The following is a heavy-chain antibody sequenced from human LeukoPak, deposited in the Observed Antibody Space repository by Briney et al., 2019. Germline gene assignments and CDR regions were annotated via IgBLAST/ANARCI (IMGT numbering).Heavy chain of an antibody. CDR3: ARERLPDDY. Sequence: GGSLRLSFAASGFSFSTYSMNWVRQAPGKGLEWVSSISAASNYIYYADSVKGRFTISRDNAKNSLYLQMNSLRAEDTAVYYCARERLPDDYWGQGTLVTVSS. D-gene: IGHD4-11*01. CDR1: GFSFSTYS. J-gene: IGHJ4*02. CDR2: ISAASNYI. V-gene: IGHV3-21*01.